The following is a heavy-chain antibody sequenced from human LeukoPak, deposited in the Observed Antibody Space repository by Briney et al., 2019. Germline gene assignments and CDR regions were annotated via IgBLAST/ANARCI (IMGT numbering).Heavy chain of an antibody. J-gene: IGHJ4*02. CDR1: GYTFTSYA. D-gene: IGHD3-22*01. CDR2: INAGNGST. CDR3: ARDALVVVYYFDY. V-gene: IGHV1-3*01. Sequence: ASVKVSCKASGYTFTSYAMHWVRQAPGQRLEWMGWINAGNGSTKYSQKFQGRVTITRDTSASTAYMELSSLRSEDTAVYYCARDALVVVYYFDYWGQGTLVTVSS.